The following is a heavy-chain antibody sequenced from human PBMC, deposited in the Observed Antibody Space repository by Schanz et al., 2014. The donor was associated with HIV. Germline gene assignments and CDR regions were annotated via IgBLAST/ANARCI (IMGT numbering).Heavy chain of an antibody. V-gene: IGHV3-7*03. CDR2: IKPDGSEK. CDR3: TRDAFYYDSPFDF. CDR1: GFTFSNYW. J-gene: IGHJ3*01. Sequence: EVQLVESGGGLVQPGGSLRLSCAGSGFTFSNYWMSWVRQAPGKGLEWVANIKPDGSEKYYVDSVKGRFTISRDNAKNSLFLQMNSLRAEDTAMYYCTRDAFYYDSPFDFWGQGTMVTVSS. D-gene: IGHD3-22*01.